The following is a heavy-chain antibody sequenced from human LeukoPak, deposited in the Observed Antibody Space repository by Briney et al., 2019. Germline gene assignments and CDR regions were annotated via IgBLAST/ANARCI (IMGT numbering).Heavy chain of an antibody. Sequence: YXWSWIRQPPGKGLEWIGEINHSGSTNYNPSLKSRVTISVDTSKNQFSLKLSSVTAADTAVYYCARDSTMPFDYWGQGTLVTVSS. CDR3: ARDSTMPFDY. V-gene: IGHV4-34*01. CDR1: YX. J-gene: IGHJ4*02. CDR2: INHSGST. D-gene: IGHD2-2*01.